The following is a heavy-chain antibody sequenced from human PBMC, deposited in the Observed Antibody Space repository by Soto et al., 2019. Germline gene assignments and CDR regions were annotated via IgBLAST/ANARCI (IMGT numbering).Heavy chain of an antibody. CDR3: ARDFAYFDS. V-gene: IGHV4-31*03. CDR1: GDSISSGGYY. D-gene: IGHD3-3*01. CDR2: IYYSGST. Sequence: QVQLQESGPGLVKPSQTLSLTCTVSGDSISSGGYYWSWIRQQPGKGLEWIGYIYYSGSTHFHPSLKSRVSISMDTSKNQFSLNLDSVTAADTAVYFCARDFAYFDSWGQGTLVTVSS. J-gene: IGHJ4*02.